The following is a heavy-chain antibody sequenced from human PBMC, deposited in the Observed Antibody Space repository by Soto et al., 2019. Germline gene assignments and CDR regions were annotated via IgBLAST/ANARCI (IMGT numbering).Heavy chain of an antibody. CDR2: IYYSGST. CDR1: GGSISSGGYY. Sequence: SETLSLTCTVSGGSISSGGYYWTWIRQHPGKGLEWIGYIYYSGSTYYNPSLKSRVTISVDKSTTTVYMELGSLRSEDTAIYYCARAISSGGRFSGMDVWGQGTTVTVSS. CDR3: ARAISSGGRFSGMDV. D-gene: IGHD3-16*01. V-gene: IGHV4-31*03. J-gene: IGHJ6*02.